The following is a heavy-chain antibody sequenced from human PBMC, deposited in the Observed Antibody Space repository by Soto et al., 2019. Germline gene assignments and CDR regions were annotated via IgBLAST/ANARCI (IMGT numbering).Heavy chain of an antibody. J-gene: IGHJ4*02. CDR2: ISGSGGST. CDR1: GFTFSSYA. V-gene: IGHV3-23*01. D-gene: IGHD1-26*01. Sequence: GGSLRLSCAASGFTFSSYAMSWVRQAPGKGLEWVSAISGSGGSTYYADSVKGRFTISRDNSKNTLYLQMNSLRDEDTAVYYCARDSGSYSRCFDYWGQGTLVTVSS. CDR3: ARDSGSYSRCFDY.